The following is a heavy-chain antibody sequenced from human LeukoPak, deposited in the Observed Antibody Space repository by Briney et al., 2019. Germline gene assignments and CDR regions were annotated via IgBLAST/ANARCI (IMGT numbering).Heavy chain of an antibody. D-gene: IGHD6-13*01. J-gene: IGHJ4*02. V-gene: IGHV3-7*01. CDR1: GFTFSSYW. CDR2: IKEDGSEK. Sequence: GGSLRLSCAASGFTFSSYWMSWVRQAPGKGLEWVAHIKEDGSEKYYVDSVKGRFTISRDNAKNSLYLQMNSLRAEDTAVYYCARDATGIIAAAGIIDYWGQGTLVTVSS. CDR3: ARDATGIIAAAGIIDY.